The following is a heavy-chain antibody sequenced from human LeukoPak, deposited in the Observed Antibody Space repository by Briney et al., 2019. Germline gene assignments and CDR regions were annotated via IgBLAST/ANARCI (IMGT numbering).Heavy chain of an antibody. CDR3: ASDPAFHYGSGSSDGMDV. V-gene: IGHV3-7*03. J-gene: IGHJ6*02. CDR2: IKQDGSEK. CDR1: GFTFSSYW. D-gene: IGHD3-10*01. Sequence: GGSLRLSCAASGFTFSSYWMNWVRQAPGKGLEWVANIKQDGSEKYYVDSVKGRLTISRDNAKNSLYLQMNSLRAEDTAVYYCASDPAFHYGSGSSDGMDVWGQGTTVTVSS.